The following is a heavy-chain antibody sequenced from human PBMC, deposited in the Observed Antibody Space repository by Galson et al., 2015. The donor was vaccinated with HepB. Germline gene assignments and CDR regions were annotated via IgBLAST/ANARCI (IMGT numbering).Heavy chain of an antibody. V-gene: IGHV5-10-1*01. Sequence: QSGADVKKPGESLRISCKGSGYSFTSYWISWVRQMPGKGLEWMGRIDPSDSYTNYSPSFEGHVTISVDKSISTAYLQWSSLKASDSAMYYCARPQGTNDDFWSAYIFWGRGTRVTVSS. CDR3: ARPQGTNDDFWSAYIF. J-gene: IGHJ6*02. CDR1: GYSFTSYW. CDR2: IDPSDSYT. D-gene: IGHD3-3*01.